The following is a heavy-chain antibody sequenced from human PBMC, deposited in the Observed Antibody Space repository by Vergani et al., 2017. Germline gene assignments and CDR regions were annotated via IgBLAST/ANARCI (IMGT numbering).Heavy chain of an antibody. J-gene: IGHJ6*02. CDR1: GGTFSSYD. CDR3: AMPLRVDSSSWYWNSYYYYSGMDV. D-gene: IGHD6-13*01. V-gene: IGHV1-8*02. Sequence: QVQLVQSGAEVKKPGSSVKVSCKASGGTFSSYDINWVRQATGQGLEWMGWMNPNSGNTGYAQKFQGRVTMTRNTSISTAYMELSSLRSEDTAVYYCAMPLRVDSSSWYWNSYYYYSGMDVWGQGTTVTVSS. CDR2: MNPNSGNT.